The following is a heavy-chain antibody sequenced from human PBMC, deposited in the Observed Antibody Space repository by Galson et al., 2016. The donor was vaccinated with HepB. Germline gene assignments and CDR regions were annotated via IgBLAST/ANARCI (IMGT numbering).Heavy chain of an antibody. CDR2: IKPDGSDA. CDR3: ATTRLSDN. Sequence: SLRLSCAASGLTFNTYAMTWVRQAPGGGLEWVANIKPDGSDANYVDSVRGRFTISRDNAKNSLFLQMNVVRAEDTAVYYCATTRLSDNWGQGTLVTVSS. J-gene: IGHJ4*02. D-gene: IGHD3-16*01. V-gene: IGHV3-7*01. CDR1: GLTFNTYA.